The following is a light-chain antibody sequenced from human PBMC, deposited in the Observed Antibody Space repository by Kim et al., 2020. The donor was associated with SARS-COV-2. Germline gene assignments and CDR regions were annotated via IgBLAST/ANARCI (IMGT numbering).Light chain of an antibody. J-gene: IGKJ1*01. CDR2: DAS. CDR1: ESIGSW. Sequence: ASVGDRVTITCRANESIGSWLAWYQQKPGKAPKLLISDASSLESGVPSSFSGSGSGTDFTLTISSLQPDDFATYYCQQYNTYPWTFGQGTKVDIK. CDR3: QQYNTYPWT. V-gene: IGKV1-5*01.